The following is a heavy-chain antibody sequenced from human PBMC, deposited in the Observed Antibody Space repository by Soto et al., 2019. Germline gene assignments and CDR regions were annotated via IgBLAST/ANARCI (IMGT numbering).Heavy chain of an antibody. J-gene: IGHJ5*02. CDR3: ARDLRRYHYDSRVWFDP. Sequence: GASVKVSCKASGYTFTSYGISWVRQAPGQGLEWMGWISAYNGNTNYAQKLQGRVTMTTDTSTSTAYMELRSLRSDDTAVYYCARDLRRYHYDSRVWFDPWGQGTLVTVSS. V-gene: IGHV1-18*01. CDR2: ISAYNGNT. D-gene: IGHD3-22*01. CDR1: GYTFTSYG.